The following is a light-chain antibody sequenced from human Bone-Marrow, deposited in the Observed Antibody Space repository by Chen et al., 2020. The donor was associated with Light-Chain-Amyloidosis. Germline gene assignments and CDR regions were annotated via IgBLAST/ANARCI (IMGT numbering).Light chain of an antibody. V-gene: IGKV1-39*01. CDR1: QSISNY. Sequence: DIRMTQSPSNLPASVGDRVTITCRASQSISNYLNWYQQKQGKAPRVLIYNAFSLQSGVPSRFSGDRSGTEFTLTISNLQVEDFASYYCQQSYNTPYTFGQGTKLEIK. CDR2: NAF. CDR3: QQSYNTPYT. J-gene: IGKJ2*01.